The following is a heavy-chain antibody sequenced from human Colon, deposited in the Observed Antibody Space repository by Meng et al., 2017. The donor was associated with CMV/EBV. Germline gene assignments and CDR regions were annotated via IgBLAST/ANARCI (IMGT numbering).Heavy chain of an antibody. Sequence: SETLSLTCTVSGASITTYFWSWIRQPPGKGLEWIAYIYSSGTINYNPSLKSRVTISLDRSENQFSLKLSSVTAADTAVYYCARASRDQPFYFDYWGQGTLVTVSS. CDR3: ARASRDQPFYFDY. CDR1: GASITTYF. CDR2: IYSSGTI. J-gene: IGHJ4*02. V-gene: IGHV4-59*01. D-gene: IGHD2-21*02.